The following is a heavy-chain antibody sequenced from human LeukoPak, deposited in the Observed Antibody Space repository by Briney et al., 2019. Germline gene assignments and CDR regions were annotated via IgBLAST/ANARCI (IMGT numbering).Heavy chain of an antibody. CDR1: GFKFDDYG. CDR3: AGYYYDSSRGFDL. V-gene: IGHV3-20*04. D-gene: IGHD3-22*01. CDR2: INWNGAWT. Sequence: GGSLRLSCAASGFKFDDYGMSWVRQAPGKGLEWVCDINWNGAWTGYADSVKGRFTISRDNAKNSLYLQMNSLRAKATALYYCAGYYYDSSRGFDLWGQGTLVTVSA. J-gene: IGHJ5*02.